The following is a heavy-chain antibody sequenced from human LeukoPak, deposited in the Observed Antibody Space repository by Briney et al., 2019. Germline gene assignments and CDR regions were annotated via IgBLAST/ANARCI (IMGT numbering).Heavy chain of an antibody. D-gene: IGHD3-3*01. CDR2: INHSGST. V-gene: IGHV4-34*01. J-gene: IGHJ3*02. CDR3: ASLSDFWSGYGIGAFDI. CDR1: GDSIYNNY. Sequence: NPSETLSLTCTVSGDSIYNNYWSWIRQPPGKGLEWIGEINHSGSTNYNPSLKSRVTISVDTSKNQFSLKLSSVTAADTAVYYCASLSDFWSGYGIGAFDIWGQGTMVTVSS.